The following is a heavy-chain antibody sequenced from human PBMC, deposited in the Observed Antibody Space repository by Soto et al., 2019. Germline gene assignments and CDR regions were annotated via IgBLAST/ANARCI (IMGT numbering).Heavy chain of an antibody. CDR2: INPNSGGT. J-gene: IGHJ6*02. D-gene: IGHD2-2*01. CDR1: GYTFTGYY. V-gene: IGHV1-2*04. Sequence: ASVKVSCKASGYTFTGYYMHWVRQAPGQGLEWMGWINPNSGGTNYAQKFQGWVTMTRDTSISTAYMELSRLRSDDTAVYYCARAPQYCSSTSCHFGSRGMDVWG. CDR3: ARAPQYCSSTSCHFGSRGMDV.